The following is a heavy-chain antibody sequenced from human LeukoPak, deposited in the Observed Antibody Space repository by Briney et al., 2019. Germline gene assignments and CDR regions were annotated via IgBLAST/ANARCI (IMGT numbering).Heavy chain of an antibody. CDR1: GFTFSNYA. D-gene: IGHD2-15*01. V-gene: IGHV3-23*01. J-gene: IGHJ4*02. CDR3: AKGRGYCTGGSCYSDY. CDR2: ISGSDGST. Sequence: GGSLRLSCTASGFTFSNYAMSWVRQAPGKGLEWVSTISGSDGSTYYADSVKGRFTIPRDNSKITLYLQMNSLRVEDTAIYYCAKGRGYCTGGSCYSDYWGQGTLVTVSS.